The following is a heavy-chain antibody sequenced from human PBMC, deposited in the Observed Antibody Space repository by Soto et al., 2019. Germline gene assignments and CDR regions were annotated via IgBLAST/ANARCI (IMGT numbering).Heavy chain of an antibody. CDR1: GFSFSNYA. V-gene: IGHV3-64*02. D-gene: IGHD4-17*01. J-gene: IGHJ4*02. CDR3: ARGPSTVATWLDY. CDR2: ISGNGAST. Sequence: EVQLVESGEGLVQPGGSLRLSCAASGFSFSNYAMHWLRQAPGKGLEYVSAISGNGASTYYADSVKGRFTIFRDNSKNTLYLQMGSLSAEDRAVYYCARGPSTVATWLDYWGQGTLVTVSS.